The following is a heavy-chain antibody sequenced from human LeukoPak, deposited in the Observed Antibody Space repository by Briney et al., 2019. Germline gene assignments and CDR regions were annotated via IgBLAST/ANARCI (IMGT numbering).Heavy chain of an antibody. CDR1: GGSISSYY. Sequence: SETPSLTCTVSGGSISSYYWSWIRQPAGKGLEWIGRIYTSGNTNYNPSLKSRVTMSVDTSKTQFSLKVSSVTAADTAVYYCARDRGDYGFDYCGQGTLVTVSS. CDR2: IYTSGNT. J-gene: IGHJ4*02. V-gene: IGHV4-4*07. CDR3: ARDRGDYGFDY. D-gene: IGHD4-17*01.